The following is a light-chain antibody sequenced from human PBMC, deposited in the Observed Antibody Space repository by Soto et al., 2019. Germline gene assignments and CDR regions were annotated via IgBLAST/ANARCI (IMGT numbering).Light chain of an antibody. V-gene: IGKV3-20*01. CDR1: QSFTSNY. Sequence: EIVLTQSPGTLSLSPGERAILSCRASQSFTSNYLAWYRHQPGQAPRLLIYGASSRATGIPDWFSGSGSGTDFTLIISGLEPEDSAVYYCQQYGSSPYTFGQGTKLEIK. J-gene: IGKJ2*01. CDR3: QQYGSSPYT. CDR2: GAS.